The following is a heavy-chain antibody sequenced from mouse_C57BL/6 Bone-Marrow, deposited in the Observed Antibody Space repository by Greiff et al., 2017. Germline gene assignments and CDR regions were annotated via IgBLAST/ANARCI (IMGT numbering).Heavy chain of an antibody. J-gene: IGHJ3*01. V-gene: IGHV1-4*01. CDR3: AGRDYYGSSPFAY. CDR1: GYTFTSYT. D-gene: IGHD1-1*01. Sequence: QVQLQQSGAELARPGASVKMSCKASGYTFTSYTMHWVKQRPGQGLEWIGYINTSSGSTKYNQKFKDKATLTADKSSSTAYLQLSSLTSVDSAGYYGAGRDYYGSSPFAYWGQGTLVTVSA. CDR2: INTSSGST.